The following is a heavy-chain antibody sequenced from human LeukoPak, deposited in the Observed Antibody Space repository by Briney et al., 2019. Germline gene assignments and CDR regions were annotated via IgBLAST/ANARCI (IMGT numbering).Heavy chain of an antibody. CDR1: GFTFSNFG. CDR3: AKPRTFYDILTVSFQN. CDR2: SYDGGEQ. V-gene: IGHV3-30*18. J-gene: IGHJ1*01. D-gene: IGHD3-9*01. Sequence: PGMSLRLSCAASGFTFSNFGMHWVRQAPGKGLEWVAISYDGGEQHYGDSVKGRFSISRDDSRSTVYLQMNRLTAEDTALYYCAKPRTFYDILTVSFQNWGQGTWVTVSA.